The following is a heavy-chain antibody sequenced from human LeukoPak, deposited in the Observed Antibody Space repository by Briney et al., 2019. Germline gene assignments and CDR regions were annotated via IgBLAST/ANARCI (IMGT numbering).Heavy chain of an antibody. Sequence: GGSLRLSCAASGFTFSSYTMNWVRQAPGKGLEWVSSISSSSSYIYYADSVKGRFTISRDNAKNSLYLQMNSLRAEDTAVYYCARVTEAPYYFDYWGQGTLVTVSS. CDR2: ISSSSSYI. J-gene: IGHJ4*02. CDR1: GFTFSSYT. CDR3: ARVTEAPYYFDY. V-gene: IGHV3-21*01.